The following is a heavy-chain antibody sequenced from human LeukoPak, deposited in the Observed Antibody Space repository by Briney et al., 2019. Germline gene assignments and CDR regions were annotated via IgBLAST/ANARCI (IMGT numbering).Heavy chain of an antibody. V-gene: IGHV3-74*01. Sequence: PGGSLRLSCAASGFTFSNYWMHWVRQAPGKGLVWVSHINGDGSNTNYADSVKGRFTISRDNAKNTLYLQMNSLRVEDTAVYYCGRGELPAAVDSWSQGTLVTVSS. D-gene: IGHD2-2*01. CDR1: GFTFSNYW. J-gene: IGHJ4*02. CDR2: INGDGSNT. CDR3: GRGELPAAVDS.